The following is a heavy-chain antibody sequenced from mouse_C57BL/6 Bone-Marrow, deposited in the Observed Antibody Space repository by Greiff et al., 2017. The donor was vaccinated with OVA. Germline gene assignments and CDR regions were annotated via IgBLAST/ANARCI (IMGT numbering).Heavy chain of an antibody. Sequence: EVQLQQSGPELVKPGASVKISCKASGYSFTDYNMNWVKQSNGKSLEWIGVINPNYGTTSYNQKFKGKATLTADTSSNTAYLQLSSLTSEDTAIYYCAPYDSYFDYWGQGTTLTVSS. CDR1: GYSFTDYN. D-gene: IGHD2-4*01. CDR3: APYDSYFDY. V-gene: IGHV1-39*01. CDR2: INPNYGTT. J-gene: IGHJ2*01.